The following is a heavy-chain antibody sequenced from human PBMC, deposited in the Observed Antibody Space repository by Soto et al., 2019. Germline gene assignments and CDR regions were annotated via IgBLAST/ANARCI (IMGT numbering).Heavy chain of an antibody. V-gene: IGHV6-1*01. CDR2: TYYRSKGYN. J-gene: IGHJ6*02. CDR3: ARELRLNLKGVVGMDV. D-gene: IGHD2-15*01. CDR1: GDRVSSNSAA. Sequence: WKTPSLTGAISGDRVSSNSAAWNWIRQSQFRGLEWLGRTYYRSKGYNDYAVSVTSRITIKPDTSKNQFSLQLNCVTPEDTAVYYCARELRLNLKGVVGMDVWGQGTTVTVSS.